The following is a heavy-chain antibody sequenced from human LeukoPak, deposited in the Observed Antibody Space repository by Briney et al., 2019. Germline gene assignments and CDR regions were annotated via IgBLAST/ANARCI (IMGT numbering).Heavy chain of an antibody. CDR2: IRGSGLNT. CDR1: GFTFSSYV. V-gene: IGHV3-23*01. D-gene: IGHD2-2*01. Sequence: GGSLRLSCAASGFTFSSYVMSWVRQAPGKGLEWVSTIRGSGLNTYYADSVRGRFTISRDNSENILYLQMNSLTAEDTAVYSCARNLATSSQLYYFDYWGQGTLVTVSS. J-gene: IGHJ4*02. CDR3: ARNLATSSQLYYFDY.